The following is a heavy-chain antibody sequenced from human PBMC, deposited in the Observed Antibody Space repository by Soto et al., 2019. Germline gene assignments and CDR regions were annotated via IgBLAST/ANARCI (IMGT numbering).Heavy chain of an antibody. D-gene: IGHD5-18*01. CDR3: ARARGYSYGAQYFDY. CDR1: GGTVSNYA. J-gene: IGHJ4*02. Sequence: VQLVQSGAEVKKPGSSVKVSCKASGGTVSNYALSWVRQAPGQGLEWMGGIIPIFGTSNYAQKFQGRVTITADESTNTDYIDLRSLRSEDTAVDYCARARGYSYGAQYFDYWGQGTLVTVSS. V-gene: IGHV1-69*01. CDR2: IIPIFGTS.